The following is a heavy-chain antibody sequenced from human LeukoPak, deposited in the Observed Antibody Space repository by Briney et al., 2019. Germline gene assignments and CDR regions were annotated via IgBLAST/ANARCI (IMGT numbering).Heavy chain of an antibody. V-gene: IGHV3-48*03. CDR1: GFTFSSYE. CDR3: ARAPYYFDSN. J-gene: IGHJ4*02. Sequence: PGESLRLSCAASGFTFSSYEMNWVRQAPGKGLEWVSYISSSGSTIYYADSVKGRFTISRDNAKNSLYLQMNSLRAEDTAVYYCARAPYYFDSNWGQGTLVTVSS. CDR2: ISSSGSTI.